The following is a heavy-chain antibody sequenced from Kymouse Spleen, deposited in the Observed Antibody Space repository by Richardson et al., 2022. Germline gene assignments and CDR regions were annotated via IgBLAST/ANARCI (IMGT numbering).Heavy chain of an antibody. D-gene: IGHD3-10*01. CDR3: ARSRITMVRGVFDY. CDR2: INHSGST. J-gene: IGHJ4*02. V-gene: IGHV4-34*01. Sequence: QVQLQQWGAGLLKPSETLSLTCAVYGGSFSGYYWSWIRQPPGKGLEWIGEINHSGSTNYNPSLKSRVTISVDTSKNQFSLKLSSVTAADTAVYYCARSRITMVRGVFDYWGQGTLVTVSS. CDR1: GGSFSGYY.